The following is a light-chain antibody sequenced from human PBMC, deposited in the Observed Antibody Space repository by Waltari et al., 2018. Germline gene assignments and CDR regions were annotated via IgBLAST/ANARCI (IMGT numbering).Light chain of an antibody. CDR3: QHYVRLPVT. CDR2: DAS. CDR1: QSVGRS. J-gene: IGKJ1*01. Sequence: EIVLTQSPGTLSLSPGERATLSCRASQSVGRSLAWYQQKPGQAPRLIIYDASTRATGIPDRFSGSGSGTDFSLSISRLAPDDLAVYYCQHYVRLPVTFGQGTKVEFK. V-gene: IGKV3-20*01.